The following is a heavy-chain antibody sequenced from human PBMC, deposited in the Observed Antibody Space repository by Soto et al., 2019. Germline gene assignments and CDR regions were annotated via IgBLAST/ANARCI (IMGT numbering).Heavy chain of an antibody. CDR2: ISYDGSNK. CDR3: AKGDSSSWYAVGY. CDR1: GFTFSSYG. J-gene: IGHJ4*02. V-gene: IGHV3-30*18. Sequence: LSLSCAASGFTFSSYGMQWVRQAPGKGLEWVAVISYDGSNKYYADSVKGRFTISRDNSKNTLYLQMNSLRAEDTAVYYCAKGDSSSWYAVGYWGQGTLVTVSS. D-gene: IGHD6-13*01.